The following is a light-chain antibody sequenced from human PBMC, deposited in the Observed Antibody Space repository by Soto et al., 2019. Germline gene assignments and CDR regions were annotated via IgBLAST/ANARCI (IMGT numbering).Light chain of an antibody. CDR2: DVS. CDR1: SSDVGGYNY. Sequence: XSVLTQPASVSGSPGQSITISCTGTSSDVGGYNYVSWHQQHPGKVPKLMIYDVSYRPSGVSNRFSGSKSGNTASLTISGLQAEDEADYYCSSYTTSSTYVFGTGTKVTVL. V-gene: IGLV2-14*01. J-gene: IGLJ1*01. CDR3: SSYTTSSTYV.